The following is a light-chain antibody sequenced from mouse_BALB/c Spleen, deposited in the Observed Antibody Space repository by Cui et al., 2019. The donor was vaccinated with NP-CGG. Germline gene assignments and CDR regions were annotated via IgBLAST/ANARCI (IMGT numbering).Light chain of an antibody. CDR1: TGAVTSNNY. V-gene: IGLV1*01. CDR2: GTN. J-gene: IGLJ1*01. Sequence: AVVTQESALTHSPGETVTLTCRSSTGAVTSNNYANWVQEKPDHLFTGLIGGTNNRAPGVPARFSGSLIGDKAALIITGAQTEDEAIYFCALWYSNHWVFGGGTKLTVL. CDR3: ALWYSNHWV.